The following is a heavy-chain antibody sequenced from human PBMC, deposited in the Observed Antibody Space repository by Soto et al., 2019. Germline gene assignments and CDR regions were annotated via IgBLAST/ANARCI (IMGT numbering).Heavy chain of an antibody. J-gene: IGHJ4*02. CDR3: AKDNSLGYYGSGSYPDY. D-gene: IGHD3-10*01. CDR2: ISWNSGSI. CDR1: GFTFDDYA. V-gene: IGHV3-9*01. Sequence: PGGSLRLSCAASGFTFDDYAMHWVRQAPGKGLEWVSGISWNSGSIGYADSVKGRFTISRDNAKNSLYLQMNSLRAEDTALYYCAKDNSLGYYGSGSYPDYWGQGTLVTVSS.